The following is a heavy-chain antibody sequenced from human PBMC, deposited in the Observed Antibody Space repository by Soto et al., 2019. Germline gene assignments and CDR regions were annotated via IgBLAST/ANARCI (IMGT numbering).Heavy chain of an antibody. V-gene: IGHV5-51*01. J-gene: IGHJ5*02. CDR3: ARRDCGSTRCPFGGNWFDP. CDR2: IYPGDSDT. CDR1: GYSFTSYW. D-gene: IGHD2-2*01. Sequence: GESLKISCKGSGYSFTSYWIGWVRQMPGKGLEWMGIIYPGDSDTRYSPSFQGHVTISADKSISTAYLQWSSLKASDTAMYYCARRDCGSTRCPFGGNWFDPWGQGTLVTVSS.